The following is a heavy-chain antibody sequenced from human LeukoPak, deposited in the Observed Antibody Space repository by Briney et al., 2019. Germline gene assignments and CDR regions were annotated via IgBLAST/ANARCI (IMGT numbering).Heavy chain of an antibody. J-gene: IGHJ6*03. CDR1: GFTFSSYW. CDR2: INTDGSST. V-gene: IGHV3-74*01. CDR3: ARDSRDIVVVPATPDYYYYYMDV. D-gene: IGHD2-2*01. Sequence: GGSLRLSCSASGFTFSSYWMHWVRQAPGKGLVWVSRINTDGSSTSYADSVKGRFTISRDNAKNTLYLQMNSLRAEDTAVYYCARDSRDIVVVPATPDYYYYYMDVWGKGTTVTVSS.